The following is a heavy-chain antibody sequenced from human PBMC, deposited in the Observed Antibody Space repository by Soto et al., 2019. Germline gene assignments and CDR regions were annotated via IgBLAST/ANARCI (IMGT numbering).Heavy chain of an antibody. D-gene: IGHD6-19*01. CDR3: ARDSDVASGGLLGIAVAGVDY. CDR2: IIPIFGTA. CDR1: GGTFSSYA. Sequence: SVKVSCKASGGTFSSYAISWVRQAPGQGLEWMGGIIPIFGTANYAQKFQGRVTITADESTSTAYMELSSLRSEDTAVYYCARDSDVASGGLLGIAVAGVDYCGQRPLDPVSS. J-gene: IGHJ4*02. V-gene: IGHV1-69*13.